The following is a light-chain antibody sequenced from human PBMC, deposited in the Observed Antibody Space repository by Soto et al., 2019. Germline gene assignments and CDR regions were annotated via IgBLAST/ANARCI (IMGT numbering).Light chain of an antibody. V-gene: IGKV3-15*01. Sequence: EIVMTQSPATLSVSPGERVTLSCRARQSVSSNLAWYQQKPGQAPRLLIYGASTRATGIPDRFSGSGSGTEFTLTISSLQSEDFAVYYCQQYNNWPLTFGGGTKVEIK. CDR3: QQYNNWPLT. CDR2: GAS. CDR1: QSVSSN. J-gene: IGKJ4*01.